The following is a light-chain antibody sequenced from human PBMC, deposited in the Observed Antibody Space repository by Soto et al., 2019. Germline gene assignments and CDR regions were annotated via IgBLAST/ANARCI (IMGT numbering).Light chain of an antibody. Sequence: EIVLTQSPGTLSLSPGERATLSCRASQSVRSNFLAWYQQKLGQARRLLIYGASSRATGIPDRFSGSGSGTDFTLTISRLEPEDFAVYYCQQYGTSPRTFGQGSKVEIK. V-gene: IGKV3-20*01. CDR1: QSVRSNF. CDR3: QQYGTSPRT. J-gene: IGKJ1*01. CDR2: GAS.